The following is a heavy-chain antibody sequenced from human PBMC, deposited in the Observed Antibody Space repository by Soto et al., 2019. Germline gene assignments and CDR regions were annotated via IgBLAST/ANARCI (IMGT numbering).Heavy chain of an antibody. V-gene: IGHV4-39*01. Sequence: SETLSLTCTVSGGSISSSSYYWGWIRQPPGKGLEWIGSIYYSGSTYYNPSLKSRVTISVDTSKNQFSLKLSSVTAADTAVYYCARRWGRTFDYWGQGTLVIVSS. D-gene: IGHD7-27*01. CDR2: IYYSGST. J-gene: IGHJ4*02. CDR3: ARRWGRTFDY. CDR1: GGSISSSSYY.